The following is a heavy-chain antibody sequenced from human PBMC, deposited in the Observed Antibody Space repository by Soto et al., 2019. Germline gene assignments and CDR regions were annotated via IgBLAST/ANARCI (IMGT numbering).Heavy chain of an antibody. CDR3: ARDPATPKPIDY. Sequence: PGGSLRLSCAASGFTFNNYWMHWVRQAPGKGLVWVSRINSDGSSTSYADSVKGRFTISRDNAENTLYLQMNSLRAEDTAVYYCARDPATPKPIDYWGQGTLVIVSS. V-gene: IGHV3-74*01. J-gene: IGHJ4*02. CDR2: INSDGSST. D-gene: IGHD2-15*01. CDR1: GFTFNNYW.